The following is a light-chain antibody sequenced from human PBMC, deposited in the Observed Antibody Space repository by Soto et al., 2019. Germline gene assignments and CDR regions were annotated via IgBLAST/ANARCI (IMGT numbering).Light chain of an antibody. CDR3: CSYAGSRTLV. V-gene: IGLV2-23*02. J-gene: IGLJ2*01. Sequence: QSALTQPASVSGSPGQSITISCTGTSSDVGSYNLVSWYQQHPGKAPKLMIYEVSKRPSGVSNRFSGYKSGNTASLTIAGLQAEDEADYSCCSYAGSRTLVFGGGTKLTVL. CDR2: EVS. CDR1: SSDVGSYNL.